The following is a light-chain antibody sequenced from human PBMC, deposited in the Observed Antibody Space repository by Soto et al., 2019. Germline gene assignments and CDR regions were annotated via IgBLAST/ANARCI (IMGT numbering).Light chain of an antibody. CDR3: QQYNDWLWT. V-gene: IGKV3-15*01. CDR2: RAS. J-gene: IGKJ1*01. Sequence: EILMTQSPATLSVSAGERATLSCRASHSVSNNLAWYQQKPGQAPRLLIYRASTRATGIPARFSGRGSGTEYTLTITSLQSEDFEVYYCQQYNDWLWTFGQGTKVDIK. CDR1: HSVSNN.